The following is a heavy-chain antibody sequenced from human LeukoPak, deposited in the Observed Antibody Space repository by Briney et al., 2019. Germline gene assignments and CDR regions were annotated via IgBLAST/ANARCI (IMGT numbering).Heavy chain of an antibody. J-gene: IGHJ4*02. CDR3: AKARYDLLTGYYAYYFDY. D-gene: IGHD3-9*01. CDR2: ISSSGSTI. V-gene: IGHV3-48*01. Sequence: QPGGSLRLSCAASGFTFSSYSMNWVRQAPGKGLEWVSYISSSGSTIYYTDSVEGRFTISRDTAKNSLYLQMNSLRAEDTAVYYCAKARYDLLTGYYAYYFDYWGQGTLVTVSS. CDR1: GFTFSSYS.